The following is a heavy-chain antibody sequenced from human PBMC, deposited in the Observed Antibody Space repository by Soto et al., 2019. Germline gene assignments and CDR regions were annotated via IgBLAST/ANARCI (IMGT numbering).Heavy chain of an antibody. J-gene: IGHJ4*02. D-gene: IGHD3-10*01. CDR3: AREDKDYGSGSYYSNYFDY. V-gene: IGHV1-69*01. Sequence: QVQLVQSGAEVKKPGSSVKVSCKASGGTFSSYAISWVRQAPGQGLEWMGGIIPIFGTANYAQKFQGRVTITADEATSKAYMELSSLRSEDKAVYYCAREDKDYGSGSYYSNYFDYWGQGTLVTVSS. CDR2: IIPIFGTA. CDR1: GGTFSSYA.